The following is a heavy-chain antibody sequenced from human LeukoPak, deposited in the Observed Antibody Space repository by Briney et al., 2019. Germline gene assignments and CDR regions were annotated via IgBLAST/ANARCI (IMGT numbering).Heavy chain of an antibody. J-gene: IGHJ6*02. CDR1: GGSFSGYY. CDR3: ARGLIVVVPAAPGDYYYYGMDV. Sequence: PSETLSLTCAVYGGSFSGYYWSWIRQPPGKGLEWIGEINHSGSTNYNPSLKSRVTISVDTSKNQFFLKLSSVTAADTAVYYCARGLIVVVPAAPGDYYYYGMDVWGQGTTVTVSS. CDR2: INHSGST. V-gene: IGHV4-34*01. D-gene: IGHD2-2*01.